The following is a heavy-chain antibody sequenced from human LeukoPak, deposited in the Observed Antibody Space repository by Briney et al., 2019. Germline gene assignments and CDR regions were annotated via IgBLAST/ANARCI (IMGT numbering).Heavy chain of an antibody. CDR2: IYSGGST. D-gene: IGHD3-22*01. Sequence: GGSLRLSCAASGFTVSINYMSWVRQAPGKGLEWVSVIYSGGSTYYADSVKGRFTISRDNSKNTLYLQMNSLRAEDTAVYYCGGLKSSGSTIDYWGQGTLVTVSS. CDR3: GGLKSSGSTIDY. V-gene: IGHV3-53*01. J-gene: IGHJ4*02. CDR1: GFTVSINY.